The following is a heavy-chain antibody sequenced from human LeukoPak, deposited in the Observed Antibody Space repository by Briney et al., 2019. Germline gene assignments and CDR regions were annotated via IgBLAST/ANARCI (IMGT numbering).Heavy chain of an antibody. Sequence: KPGGSLRLSCAASGFTFSSYSMNWVRQAPGKGLEWVSSISSSSSYIYYADSVKGRFTISRDNAKNSLYLQMNSLRAEDTAVYYCARDLTYSSGWQSTIDYWGQGTLVTVSS. CDR1: GFTFSSYS. J-gene: IGHJ4*02. D-gene: IGHD6-19*01. V-gene: IGHV3-21*01. CDR2: ISSSSSYI. CDR3: ARDLTYSSGWQSTIDY.